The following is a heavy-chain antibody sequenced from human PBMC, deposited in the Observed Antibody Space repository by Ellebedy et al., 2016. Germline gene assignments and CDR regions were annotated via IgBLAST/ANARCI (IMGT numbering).Heavy chain of an antibody. J-gene: IGHJ2*01. D-gene: IGHD6-13*01. CDR2: INPSGGST. Sequence: ASVKVSCKVSGYTLTELSMHWVRQAPGQGLEWMGIINPSGGSTNYAQKFQGRVTMTRDTSTSTVYMELSSLRSEDTAVYYCARALTGYSSSWYSHWYFDLWGRGTLVTVSS. CDR1: GYTLTELS. CDR3: ARALTGYSSSWYSHWYFDL. V-gene: IGHV1-46*01.